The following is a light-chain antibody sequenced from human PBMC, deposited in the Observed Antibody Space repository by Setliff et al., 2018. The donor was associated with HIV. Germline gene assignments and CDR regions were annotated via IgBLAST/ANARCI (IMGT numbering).Light chain of an antibody. Sequence: SALTQPPSVSGSPGQSVTISCTGTSGDVGAYNRVSWYQQAPGTALKVIIYEVTNRPSGVPDRFSGSKSGNTASLTISGLQAEDEADYYCYSYTSSDTYVFGTGTKVTVL. CDR1: SGDVGAYNR. CDR2: EVT. CDR3: YSYTSSDTYV. J-gene: IGLJ1*01. V-gene: IGLV2-18*02.